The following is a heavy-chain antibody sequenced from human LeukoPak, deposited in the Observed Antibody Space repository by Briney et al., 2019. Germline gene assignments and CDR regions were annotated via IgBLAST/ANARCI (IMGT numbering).Heavy chain of an antibody. Sequence: PSETLSLTCTVSGGSFSSGSYYWSWIRQPPGQELEWIRYIYYSGSTNYNPSLKSRVTISVDTSKNQFSLKLSSVTAADTAVYYCARIRHSGIDYYYYGMDVWGQGTTVTVSS. CDR1: GGSFSSGSYY. J-gene: IGHJ6*02. CDR2: IYYSGST. V-gene: IGHV4-61*01. D-gene: IGHD3-10*01. CDR3: ARIRHSGIDYYYYGMDV.